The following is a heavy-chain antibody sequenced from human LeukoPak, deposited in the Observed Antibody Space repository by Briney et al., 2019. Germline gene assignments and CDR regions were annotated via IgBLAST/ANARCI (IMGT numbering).Heavy chain of an antibody. D-gene: IGHD3-3*01. Sequence: GGSLRLSCAASGFTFSSYAMSWVRQAPGKGLEWVSAISGSGGSTYYADSVKGRFTISRDNSKNKLYLQMNSLRAEDTAVYYCAKDLRFLEIPSFDYWGQGTLVTVSS. V-gene: IGHV3-23*01. CDR3: AKDLRFLEIPSFDY. CDR1: GFTFSSYA. CDR2: ISGSGGST. J-gene: IGHJ4*02.